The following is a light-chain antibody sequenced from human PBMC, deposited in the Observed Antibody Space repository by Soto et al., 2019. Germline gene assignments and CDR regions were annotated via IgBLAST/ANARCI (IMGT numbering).Light chain of an antibody. CDR2: ANN. CDR1: SSNIGAGYD. CDR3: QSYDSTLHV. J-gene: IGLJ1*01. Sequence: QSVLTQPPSVSGAPGQRVTISCTGSSSNIGAGYDVHWYQHLPGTAPKLLIYANNNRPSGVPDRFSGSKSGTSASLAITGLQAEDEADYFCQSYDSTLHVFGTGTKVTVL. V-gene: IGLV1-40*01.